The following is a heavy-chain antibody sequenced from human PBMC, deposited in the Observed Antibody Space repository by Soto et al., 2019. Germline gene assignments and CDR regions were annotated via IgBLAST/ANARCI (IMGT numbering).Heavy chain of an antibody. V-gene: IGHV3-23*01. D-gene: IGHD2-15*01. CDR1: GXTFSSYD. Sequence: LRLSWAASGXTFSSYDMNWVRQAPGKGLEWVSGVSASGSITSYADSAEGRFTISRDNAKNTVFLQMTGLRAEDTAVYFCAKGDCSGGRCYRGFDYWGQGTLVTVSS. CDR3: AKGDCSGGRCYRGFDY. J-gene: IGHJ4*02. CDR2: VSASGSIT.